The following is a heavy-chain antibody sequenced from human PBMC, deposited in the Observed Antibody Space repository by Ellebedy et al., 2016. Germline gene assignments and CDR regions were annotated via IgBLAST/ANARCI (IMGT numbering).Heavy chain of an antibody. J-gene: IGHJ4*02. V-gene: IGHV3-15*01. D-gene: IGHD5-18*01. CDR2: IKSKTDGGAA. CDR1: GFTFSNAW. CDR3: TTVYRYNYDSV. Sequence: GGSLRLSCAASGFTFSNAWMNWVRQAPGKGLEWVGRIKSKTDGGAADYAASVKGRFTISRDDSKNTLYLQMNSLKTEDTAVYFCTTVYRYNYDSVWGQGTLVTVSS.